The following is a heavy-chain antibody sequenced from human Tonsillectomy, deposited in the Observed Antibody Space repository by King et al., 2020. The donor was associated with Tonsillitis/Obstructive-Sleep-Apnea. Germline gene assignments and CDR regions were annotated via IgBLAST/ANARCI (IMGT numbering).Heavy chain of an antibody. CDR2: IWYDGSNK. CDR1: GFIFSRYG. V-gene: IGHV3-33*01. CDR3: ARDRLGSGDKDWYFDL. J-gene: IGHJ2*01. Sequence: QLVQSGGGDVQPGRSLILSCAQAGFIFSRYGMHWVRQAPGKGLEWLANIWYDGSNKYYGDSVKGRFTVSRDNSKNTLSLQMNSLTVDDTAMYYCARDRLGSGDKDWYFDLWGRGTLVTVSP. D-gene: IGHD3-10*01.